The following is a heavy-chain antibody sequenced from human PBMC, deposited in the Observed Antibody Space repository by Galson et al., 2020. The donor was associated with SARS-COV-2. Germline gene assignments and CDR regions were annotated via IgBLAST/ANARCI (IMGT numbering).Heavy chain of an antibody. D-gene: IGHD6-13*01. Sequence: GGSLRLSCAASGFTFSSYGMHWVRQAPGKGLECLAVISYDGSNKYYADSVKGQFTISSDNSKNTLYLQMNSLRAEDTAVYYCAKGPSSWLTYYFDYWGQGTLVTVAS. V-gene: IGHV3-30*18. CDR3: AKGPSSWLTYYFDY. CDR2: ISYDGSNK. CDR1: GFTFSSYG. J-gene: IGHJ4*02.